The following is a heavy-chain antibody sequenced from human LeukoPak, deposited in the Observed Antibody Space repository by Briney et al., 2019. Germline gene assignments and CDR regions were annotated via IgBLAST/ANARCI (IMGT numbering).Heavy chain of an antibody. V-gene: IGHV3-7*03. D-gene: IGHD6-13*01. CDR2: IKQDGSEK. J-gene: IGHJ4*02. CDR3: ARDSHASSWYQDY. Sequence: GGSLRLSCAASGFTFSDYYMSWIRQAPGKGLEWVANIKQDGSEKYYVDSVKGRFTISRDNAKNSLYLQMNSLRAEDTAVYYCARDSHASSWYQDYWGQGTLVTVSS. CDR1: GFTFSDYY.